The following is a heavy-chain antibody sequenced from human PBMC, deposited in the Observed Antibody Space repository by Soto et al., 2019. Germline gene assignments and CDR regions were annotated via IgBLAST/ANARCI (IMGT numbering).Heavy chain of an antibody. D-gene: IGHD6-13*01. CDR2: IYPGDSDT. CDR3: FIHESRSWYTRYDD. J-gene: IGHJ4*02. V-gene: IGHV5-51*01. Sequence: GESLKISCKGSGYSFPNYWIGWVRQMPGKGLEWMGIIYPGDSDTRYSPSFQGQVTISADKSISTAYLQWSSLKASDTAIYYCFIHESRSWYTRYDDWGQGSPVTVSS. CDR1: GYSFPNYW.